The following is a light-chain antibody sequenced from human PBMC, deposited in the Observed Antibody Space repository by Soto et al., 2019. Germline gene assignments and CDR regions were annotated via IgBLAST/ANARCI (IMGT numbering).Light chain of an antibody. V-gene: IGLV1-47*01. CDR1: SSNIGSNY. Sequence: QSVLTQPPSASGTPGQRVTISCSGSSSNIGSNYVYWYQQFPGSAPKLLIYRNDQRPSGVPDRFSGSKSGTSASLAISGPRSEDEADYYCEAWDDSLSAVVFGGWTKVTVL. J-gene: IGLJ2*01. CDR3: EAWDDSLSAVV. CDR2: RND.